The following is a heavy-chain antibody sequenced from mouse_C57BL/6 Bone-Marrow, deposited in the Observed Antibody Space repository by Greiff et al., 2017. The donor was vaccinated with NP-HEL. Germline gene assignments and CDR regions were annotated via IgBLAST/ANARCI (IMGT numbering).Heavy chain of an antibody. CDR1: GYAFSSSW. CDR3: ARGDGYYLPSMDY. Sequence: QVHVKQSGPELVKPGASVKISCKASGYAFSSSWMNWVKQRPGKGLEWIGRIYPGDGDTNYNGKFKGKATLTADKSSSTAYMQLSSLTSEDSAVYYCARGDGYYLPSMDYWGQGTSVTVSS. CDR2: IYPGDGDT. V-gene: IGHV1-82*01. J-gene: IGHJ4*01. D-gene: IGHD2-3*01.